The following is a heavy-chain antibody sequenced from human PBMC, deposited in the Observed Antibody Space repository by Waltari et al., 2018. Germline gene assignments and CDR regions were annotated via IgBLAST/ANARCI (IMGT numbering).Heavy chain of an antibody. D-gene: IGHD7-27*01. CDR3: VRDRPTGEVDQ. Sequence: QVQLQESGPGLVKPSETLSLTCSFSGYSVTGGFYWGWIRQAPGKGLEWIANIYYSGTTYYNPSLRSRVTISVDTSKNQFSLKLTSLTAADTAVYYCVRDRPTGEVDQWGPGTLVTVSS. CDR1: GYSVTGGFY. CDR2: IYYSGTT. V-gene: IGHV4-38-2*02. J-gene: IGHJ4*02.